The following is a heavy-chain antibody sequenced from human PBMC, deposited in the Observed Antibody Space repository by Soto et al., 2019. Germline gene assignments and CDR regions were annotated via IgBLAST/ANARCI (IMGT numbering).Heavy chain of an antibody. CDR3: AREIFPGIAAAGP. CDR2: ISGSGGST. J-gene: IGHJ5*02. V-gene: IGHV3-23*01. CDR1: GFTFSSYS. Sequence: PGGSLRLSCAASGFTFSSYSMSWVRQAPGKGLEWVSAISGSGGSTYYADSVKGRFTISRDNSKNTLYLQMNSLRSEDTVVYYCAREIFPGIAAAGPWGQGTLVTVSS. D-gene: IGHD6-13*01.